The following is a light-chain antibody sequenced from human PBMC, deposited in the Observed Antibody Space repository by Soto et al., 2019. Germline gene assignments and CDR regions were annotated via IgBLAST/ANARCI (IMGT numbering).Light chain of an antibody. CDR3: QQYNNFPWT. CDR1: QDISNY. CDR2: DAS. J-gene: IGKJ1*01. V-gene: IGKV1-33*01. Sequence: DIQMTQSPSSLSASVGDRVTITCQASQDISNYLNWYQQKPGKAPQLLIYDASNLETGVPSRFSGSGSGTDFTFTVSSLQPEDIATYYCQQYNNFPWTFGQGTKVEIK.